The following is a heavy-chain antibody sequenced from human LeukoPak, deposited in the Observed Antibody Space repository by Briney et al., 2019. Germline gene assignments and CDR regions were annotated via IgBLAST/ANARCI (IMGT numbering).Heavy chain of an antibody. Sequence: SETMSLTCAVYGGSFSGYYWSWIRQPPGKGLEWIGEINHSGSTNYNPSLKSRVTISGDTSKNQFSLRLSSVTAADTAVYFCARVGYSYVINDWSRTGLGAYPTKYYYHMDVWGKGTTVTVSS. CDR2: INHSGST. CDR3: ARVGYSYVINDWSRTGLGAYPTKYYYHMDV. D-gene: IGHD5-18*01. V-gene: IGHV4-34*01. CDR1: GGSFSGYY. J-gene: IGHJ6*03.